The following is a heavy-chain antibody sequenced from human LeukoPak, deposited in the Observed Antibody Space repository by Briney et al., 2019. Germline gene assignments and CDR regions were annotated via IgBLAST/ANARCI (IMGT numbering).Heavy chain of an antibody. Sequence: SETLSLTCAVYGGSFSGYYWSWIRQPPGKGLEWIGEINHSGSTNYNPSLKSRVTISVDTSKNQFSLKLSSVTAADTAVYYCARGRVRTVWGQGTTVTVSS. J-gene: IGHJ6*02. CDR1: GGSFSGYY. CDR2: INHSGST. V-gene: IGHV4-34*01. CDR3: ARGRVRTV.